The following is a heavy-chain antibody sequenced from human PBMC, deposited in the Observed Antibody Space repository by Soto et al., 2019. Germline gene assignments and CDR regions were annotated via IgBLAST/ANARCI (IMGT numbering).Heavy chain of an antibody. CDR2: IDGSGGIT. V-gene: IGHV3-23*01. CDR3: VKHSGWFNT. J-gene: IGHJ5*02. Sequence: QLLQSGGGLVKPGGSLTLSCAASGFTFGTTDMSWVRQAPGEGLEWVSTIDGSGGITYYADSVKGRFTISRDNSRNTVYLQLTSLRGDDTSLYYCVKHSGWFNTWGQGALVTVSS. D-gene: IGHD3-10*01. CDR1: GFTFGTTD.